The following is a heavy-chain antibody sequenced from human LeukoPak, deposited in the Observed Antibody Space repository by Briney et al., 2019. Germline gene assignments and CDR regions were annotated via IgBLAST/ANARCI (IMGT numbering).Heavy chain of an antibody. CDR2: ISSSSSYI. CDR3: AKDETRSLCGGDCGDAFDI. J-gene: IGHJ3*02. Sequence: PGGSLRLSCAASGFTFSSYSMNWVRQAPGKGLEWVSSISSSSSYIYYADSVKGRFTISRDNAKNSLYLQMNSLRAEDTAVYYCAKDETRSLCGGDCGDAFDIWGQGTMVTVSS. CDR1: GFTFSSYS. V-gene: IGHV3-21*01. D-gene: IGHD2-21*02.